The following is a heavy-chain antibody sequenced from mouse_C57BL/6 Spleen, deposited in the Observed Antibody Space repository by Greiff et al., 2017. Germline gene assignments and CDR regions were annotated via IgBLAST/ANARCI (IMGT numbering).Heavy chain of an antibody. CDR1: GYTFTSYW. CDR3: ARASYYSNYGAMDY. Sequence: VQLQQPGAELVKPGASVKLSCKASGYTFTSYWMQWVKQRPGQGLEWIGEIDPSDSYTNYNQKFKGKATLTVDTSSSTAYMQLSSLTSEDSAVYYCARASYYSNYGAMDYWGQGTSVTVSS. CDR2: IDPSDSYT. D-gene: IGHD2-5*01. J-gene: IGHJ4*01. V-gene: IGHV1-50*01.